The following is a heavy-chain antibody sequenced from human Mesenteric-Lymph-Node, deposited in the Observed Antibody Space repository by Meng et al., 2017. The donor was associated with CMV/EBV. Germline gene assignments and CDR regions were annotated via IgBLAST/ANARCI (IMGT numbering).Heavy chain of an antibody. V-gene: IGHV1-18*01. J-gene: IGHJ5*02. D-gene: IGHD3-9*01. CDR1: YTVSTYG. CDR2: ISIYTGNT. Sequence: YTVSTYGISGVRQAPNQGLEWMGWISIYTGNTNHTQKFQGRVTMTTDTSTSTAYMELRSLRSDDTAVYYCARVIDSYYDILTGYSDPWGQGTLVTVSS. CDR3: ARVIDSYYDILTGYSDP.